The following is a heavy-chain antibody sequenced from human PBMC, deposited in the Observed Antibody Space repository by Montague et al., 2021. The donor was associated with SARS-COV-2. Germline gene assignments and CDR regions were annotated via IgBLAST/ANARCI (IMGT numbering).Heavy chain of an antibody. D-gene: IGHD3-10*01. Sequence: SETLSLTCPVSGASISRSSYYWGWIRQPPGKGLEWIGNIYYSGNTHYNPSLKSRVTISVDTSKNQFSLTLSSVTAADTAIYYCARQGNSGNLIDYWGQGTLVTVSS. V-gene: IGHV4-39*01. CDR2: IYYSGNT. CDR1: GASISRSSYY. CDR3: ARQGNSGNLIDY. J-gene: IGHJ4*02.